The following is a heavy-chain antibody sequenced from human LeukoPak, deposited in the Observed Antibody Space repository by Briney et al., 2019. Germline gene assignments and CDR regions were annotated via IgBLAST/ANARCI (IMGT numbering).Heavy chain of an antibody. Sequence: GASVKVSCKASGYTFTSYDINWVRQATGQGLEWMGWINPNSGGTNYAQKFQGRVTMTRDTSISTAYMELSRLRSDDTAVYYCARAGAFKSYGFDYWGQGTLVTVSS. D-gene: IGHD5-18*01. CDR3: ARAGAFKSYGFDY. J-gene: IGHJ4*02. CDR2: INPNSGGT. CDR1: GYTFTSYD. V-gene: IGHV1-2*02.